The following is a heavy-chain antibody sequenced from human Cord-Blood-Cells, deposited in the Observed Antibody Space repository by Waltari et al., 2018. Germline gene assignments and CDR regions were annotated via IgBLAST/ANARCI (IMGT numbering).Heavy chain of an antibody. CDR1: GSPSTAYY. CDR2: INPNSGGT. D-gene: IGHD6-6*01. Sequence: QAPLVQSGAAVKQPGPRVKVSRTPSGSPSTAYYMPWVRRPRGQGLERMGWINPNSGGTNYAQKFQGRVTMTRDTSISTAYMELSRLRSDDTAVYYCARWPRNLAARPSAFDIWGQGTMVTVSS. J-gene: IGHJ3*02. V-gene: IGHV1-2*02. CDR3: ARWPRNLAARPSAFDI.